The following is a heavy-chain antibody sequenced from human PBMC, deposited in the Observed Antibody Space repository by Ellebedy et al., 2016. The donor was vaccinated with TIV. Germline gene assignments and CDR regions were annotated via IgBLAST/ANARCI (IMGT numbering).Heavy chain of an antibody. J-gene: IGHJ4*02. V-gene: IGHV3-7*03. CDR2: IKQDGSEK. D-gene: IGHD5-18*01. CDR1: GFTFSNYW. Sequence: GESLKISCAASGFTFSNYWMSWVRQAPGKGLEWVANIKQDGSEKYYVDSVKGRFTISRDNAKNSLYMQMNSLRAEDTAVYYCARVVDRYGLQYFDYWGQGTLVTVSS. CDR3: ARVVDRYGLQYFDY.